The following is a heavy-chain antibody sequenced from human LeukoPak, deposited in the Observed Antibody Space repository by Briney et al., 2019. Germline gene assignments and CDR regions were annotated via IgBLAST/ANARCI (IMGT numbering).Heavy chain of an antibody. Sequence: PSQTLSLTCTVSGGSISSGGYYWSWIRQPPGKGLEWIGYIYYSGSTNYNPSLKSRVTISVDTSKNQFSLKLSSVTAADTAVYYCARGITGTTGYWGQGTLVTVSS. V-gene: IGHV4-61*08. CDR1: GGSISSGGYY. CDR2: IYYSGST. CDR3: ARGITGTTGY. J-gene: IGHJ4*02. D-gene: IGHD1-20*01.